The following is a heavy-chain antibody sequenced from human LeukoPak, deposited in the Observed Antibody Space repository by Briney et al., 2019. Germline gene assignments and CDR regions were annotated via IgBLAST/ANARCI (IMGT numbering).Heavy chain of an antibody. J-gene: IGHJ6*03. CDR1: GYSFTSYW. V-gene: IGHV5-51*01. Sequence: GESLKISCKGSGYSFTSYWIGWVRQMPGKGLEWMGIIYPGDSDTRYSPSFQGQVTISADKSISTAYLQWSSLKASDTAMYYCARQGPQVDTAIYYYYYYMDVWGKGTTVTVSS. CDR3: ARQGPQVDTAIYYYYYYMDV. CDR2: IYPGDSDT. D-gene: IGHD5-18*01.